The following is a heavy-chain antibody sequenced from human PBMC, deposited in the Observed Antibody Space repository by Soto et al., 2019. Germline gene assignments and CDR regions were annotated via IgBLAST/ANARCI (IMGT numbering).Heavy chain of an antibody. CDR3: AKGGRQWLVTSDFNY. CDR2: VSHDGRNT. D-gene: IGHD6-19*01. Sequence: VQLVESGGGVVQPGRSLRLSCAASGFTFSDYAMHWVRHAPGKGLEWVAVVSHDGRNTHYADSVKGRFTIPRDSSKNTVSLEMTSLSAEDTAVYYCAKGGRQWLVTSDFNYWGQGALVTVSS. J-gene: IGHJ4*02. V-gene: IGHV3-30*18. CDR1: GFTFSDYA.